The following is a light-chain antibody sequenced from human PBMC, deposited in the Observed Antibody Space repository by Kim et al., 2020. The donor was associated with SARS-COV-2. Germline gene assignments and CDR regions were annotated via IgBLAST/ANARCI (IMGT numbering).Light chain of an antibody. CDR2: GNN. CDR3: QSYDSSLSGSRV. J-gene: IGLJ2*01. CDR1: GSNIGAGYD. Sequence: QSVLTQPPSVSGAPGQRVTISCTWSGSNIGAGYDVHWYQQLPGTAPKLLISGNNNRPSGVPDRFSGSNSGTSASLAITGLQAEDEADYYCQSYDSSLSGSRVFGTGTQLTVL. V-gene: IGLV1-40*01.